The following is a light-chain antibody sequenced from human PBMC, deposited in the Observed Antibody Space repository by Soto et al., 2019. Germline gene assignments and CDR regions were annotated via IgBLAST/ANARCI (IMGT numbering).Light chain of an antibody. CDR2: EVN. CDR1: SSDVGGYKY. V-gene: IGLV2-14*01. Sequence: QSALTQPASVSGSPGQSITISCTGTSSDVGGYKYVSWYQLHPDKAPKLMIYEVNNRPSGVSNRFSGSKSGNTASLSISGLQAEDEADYYCSSYTGGGTYVLFGGGTKLTVL. CDR3: SSYTGGGTYVL. J-gene: IGLJ2*01.